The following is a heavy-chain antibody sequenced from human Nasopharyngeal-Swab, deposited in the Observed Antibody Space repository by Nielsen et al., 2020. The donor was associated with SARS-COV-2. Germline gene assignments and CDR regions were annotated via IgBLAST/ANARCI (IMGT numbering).Heavy chain of an antibody. CDR1: GYIFTSSY. CDR3: ARDLAVLVVYALYYYGMDV. Sequence: ASVKVSCKASGYIFTSSYMHWVRQAPGQGLEWMGIINPIGGSTSYAQKFQGRVTMTRDTSTSTVYMELSSLRSEDTAVDYCARDLAVLVVYALYYYGMDVWGQGTTVTVSS. J-gene: IGHJ6*02. V-gene: IGHV1-46*01. D-gene: IGHD2-8*02. CDR2: INPIGGST.